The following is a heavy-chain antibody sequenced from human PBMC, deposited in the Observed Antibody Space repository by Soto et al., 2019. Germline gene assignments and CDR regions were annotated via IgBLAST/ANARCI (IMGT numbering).Heavy chain of an antibody. V-gene: IGHV3-53*01. Sequence: GGSLRLSCAASGFTVSSNYMSWVRQAPGKGLEWVSVIYSGGSTYYADSVKGRFTISRDNSKNTLYLQMNSLRAEDTAVYYCARGSDYSTFDYWGQGTLVTVSS. J-gene: IGHJ4*02. CDR1: GFTVSSNY. D-gene: IGHD4-4*01. CDR3: ARGSDYSTFDY. CDR2: IYSGGST.